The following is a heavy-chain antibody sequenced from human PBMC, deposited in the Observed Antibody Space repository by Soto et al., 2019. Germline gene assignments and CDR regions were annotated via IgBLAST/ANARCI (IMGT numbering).Heavy chain of an antibody. V-gene: IGHV1-69*13. CDR3: ASPQDLSYYERGHPPPLNC. D-gene: IGHD3-22*01. CDR2: IIPIFGKG. Sequence: SVKVSCKASGDTFSIYAINWVRQAPGHGLEWMGGIIPIFGKGNYTPKFQGRVTMTADESTHTAYMELNSLGSEDTTVYYCASPQDLSYYERGHPPPLNCWGQGTVVTVSS. CDR1: GDTFSIYA. J-gene: IGHJ4*02.